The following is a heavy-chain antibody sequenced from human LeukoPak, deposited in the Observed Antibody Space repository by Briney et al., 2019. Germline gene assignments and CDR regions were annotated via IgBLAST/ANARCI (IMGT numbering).Heavy chain of an antibody. CDR1: GFTSSNYG. CDR2: IRYDGSNK. D-gene: IGHD6-19*01. CDR3: AKDQIAVAVTGYYFDY. V-gene: IGHV3-30*02. Sequence: GGSLRLSCAVSGFTSSNYGMHWVRQAPGKGLEWVALIRYDGSNKYYADSVKGRFTISRDNSKNTLYLQMNSLRAEDTAVYYCAKDQIAVAVTGYYFDYWGQGTLVTVSS. J-gene: IGHJ4*02.